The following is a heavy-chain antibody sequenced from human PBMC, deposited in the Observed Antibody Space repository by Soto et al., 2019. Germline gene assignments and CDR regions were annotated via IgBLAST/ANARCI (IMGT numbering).Heavy chain of an antibody. J-gene: IGHJ6*02. Sequence: PGGSLRLSCAASGFTFGSYWMSWVRQAPGKGPEWLATIKWDASEKKYVDSVKGRFTTSRDNAKNTLYLQMKSLRAEDTAVYYCARDPPATRHGMDVWGQGTTVTVSS. CDR3: ARDPPATRHGMDV. CDR1: GFTFGSYW. CDR2: IKWDASEK. V-gene: IGHV3-7*03.